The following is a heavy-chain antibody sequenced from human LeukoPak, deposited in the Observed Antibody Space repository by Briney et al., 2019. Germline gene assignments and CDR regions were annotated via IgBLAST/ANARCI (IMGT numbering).Heavy chain of an antibody. Sequence: SETLSLTCTVSGGSISSYYWSWIRQPPGKGLEWIGYIYYSGSTNYNPSLKSRVTILVDTSKNQFSLKLSSVTAADTAVYYCARGLREYYYDSSGYYPWGQGTLVTVSS. CDR2: IYYSGST. V-gene: IGHV4-59*12. CDR3: ARGLREYYYDSSGYYP. J-gene: IGHJ5*02. CDR1: GGSISSYY. D-gene: IGHD3-22*01.